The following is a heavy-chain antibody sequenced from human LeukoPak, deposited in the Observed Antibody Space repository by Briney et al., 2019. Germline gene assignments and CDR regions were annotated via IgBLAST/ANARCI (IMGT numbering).Heavy chain of an antibody. CDR3: AKFNTVMEINDY. CDR1: GFTFSSYS. V-gene: IGHV3-21*04. Sequence: PGGSLRLSCAASGFTFSSYSMNWVRQAPGKGLEWVSSISSSSSYIYYADSVKGRFTISRDNSKNTLYLQMNSLRAEDTAVYYCAKFNTVMEINDYWGQGTLVTVSS. D-gene: IGHD4-11*01. J-gene: IGHJ4*02. CDR2: ISSSSSYI.